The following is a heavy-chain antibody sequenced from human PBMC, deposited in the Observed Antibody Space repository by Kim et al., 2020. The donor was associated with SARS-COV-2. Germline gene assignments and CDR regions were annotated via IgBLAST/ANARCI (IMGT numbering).Heavy chain of an antibody. V-gene: IGHV3-7*03. CDR3: AREGPGGFDY. Sequence: GREYLDSVKGQFTISRDNAKNSLFLQMSSLRAEDTAVYFCAREGPGGFDYWGQGALVTVSS. J-gene: IGHJ4*02. CDR2: GR. D-gene: IGHD3-10*01.